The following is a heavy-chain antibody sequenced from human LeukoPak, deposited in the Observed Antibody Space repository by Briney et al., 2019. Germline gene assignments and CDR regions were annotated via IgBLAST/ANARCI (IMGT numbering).Heavy chain of an antibody. J-gene: IGHJ4*02. CDR2: IIPIFGIA. Sequence: SAKVSCKASGGTFSSYAISWVRQAPGQGLEWMGRIIPIFGIANYAQKFQGRVTITADKSTSTAYMELSSLRSEDTAVYYCAREDYGGNSRANYFDYWGQGTLVTVSS. D-gene: IGHD4-23*01. CDR3: AREDYGGNSRANYFDY. CDR1: GGTFSSYA. V-gene: IGHV1-69*04.